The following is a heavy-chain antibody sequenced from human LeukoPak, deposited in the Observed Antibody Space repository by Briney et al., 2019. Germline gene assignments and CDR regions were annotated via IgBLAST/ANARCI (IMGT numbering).Heavy chain of an antibody. V-gene: IGHV4-30-4*01. J-gene: IGHJ6*02. CDR2: IYYSGST. Sequence: SQTLSLTCTVSGGSISSGDYYWGWIRQPPGKGLEWIGYIYYSGSTYYNPSLKSRVTISVDTSKNQFSLKLSSVTAADTAVYYCARGTLEWLVRYYYYGMDVWGQGTTVTVSS. CDR3: ARGTLEWLVRYYYYGMDV. CDR1: GGSISSGDYY. D-gene: IGHD3-3*01.